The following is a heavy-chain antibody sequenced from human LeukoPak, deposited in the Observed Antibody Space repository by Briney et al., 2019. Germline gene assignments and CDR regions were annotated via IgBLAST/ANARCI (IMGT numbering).Heavy chain of an antibody. J-gene: IGHJ4*02. CDR1: GGSISSYY. CDR3: ARGDVVYYHIDY. Sequence: SETLSLICTVSGGSISSYYWSWIRQPPGKGLEWIGYIYYSGSTNYNPSLKSRVTISVDTSKNQFSLKLSSVTAADTAVYYCARGDVVYYHIDYWGQGTLVTVSS. D-gene: IGHD1-26*01. CDR2: IYYSGST. V-gene: IGHV4-59*01.